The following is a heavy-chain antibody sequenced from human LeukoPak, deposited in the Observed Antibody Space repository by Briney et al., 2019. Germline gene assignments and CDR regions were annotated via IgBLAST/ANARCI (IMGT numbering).Heavy chain of an antibody. CDR2: IYYSGST. V-gene: IGHV4-59*01. D-gene: IGHD6-19*01. J-gene: IGHJ6*02. CDR3: ARASIDSTGYSSGWDYYYYYYGMDV. Sequence: SETLSLTCTASGGSISSYYWSWIRQPPGKGLEWIGYIYYSGSTNYNPSLKSRVTISVDTSKNQFSLKLSSVTAADTAVYYCARASIDSTGYSSGWDYYYYYYGMDVWGQGTTVTVSS. CDR1: GGSISSYY.